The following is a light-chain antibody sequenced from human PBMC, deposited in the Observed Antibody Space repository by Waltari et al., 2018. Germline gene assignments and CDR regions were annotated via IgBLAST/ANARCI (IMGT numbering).Light chain of an antibody. CDR2: ATS. J-gene: IGKJ5*01. CDR1: QGISNY. V-gene: IGKV1-9*01. CDR3: QQVYTYPIT. Sequence: DIQLTQSPSFLSASVGDRVSITCRASQGISNYLAWYQQGPGKAPKLLIYATSSLRSGVPSRFSGRGSGTEFTLTISSLQPEDFATYYCQQVYTYPITFGQGTRLEIK.